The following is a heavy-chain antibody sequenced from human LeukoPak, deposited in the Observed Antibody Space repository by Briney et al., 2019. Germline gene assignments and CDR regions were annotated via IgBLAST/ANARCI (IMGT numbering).Heavy chain of an antibody. D-gene: IGHD4-17*01. J-gene: IGHJ4*02. CDR3: ARVVDHDYGDYYLDY. CDR1: GFTFSSYA. V-gene: IGHV3-23*01. Sequence: GGSLRLSCAASGFTFSSYAMSWVRQAPGKGLEWVSTISGSGDNTIYYADSVKGRFTISRDNSKNTLYLQMNSLRAEDTAVYYCARVVDHDYGDYYLDYWGQGTLVTVSS. CDR2: ISGSGDNTI.